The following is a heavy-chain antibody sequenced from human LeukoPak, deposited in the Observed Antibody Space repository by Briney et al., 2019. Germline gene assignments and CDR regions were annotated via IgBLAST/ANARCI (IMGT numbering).Heavy chain of an antibody. CDR3: ARVKGSGWDEVDY. V-gene: IGHV3-48*03. J-gene: IGHJ4*02. D-gene: IGHD6-19*01. Sequence: VGSLRLSCAASGFTFSSYEMNWVRQAPGKGLEWVSYISSSGSTQYYADSVKGRFTISRDNAKTSLFLQMNSLRAEDTAVYYCARVKGSGWDEVDYWGQGTLVTVSS. CDR2: ISSSGSTQ. CDR1: GFTFSSYE.